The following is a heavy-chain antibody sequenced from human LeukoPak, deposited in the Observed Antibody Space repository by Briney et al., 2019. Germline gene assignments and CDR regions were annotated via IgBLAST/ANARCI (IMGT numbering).Heavy chain of an antibody. V-gene: IGHV3-21*01. Sequence: GGSLRLSCTASGFTFGDYAMNWVRQAPGKGLEWVSSISFSGSYIYYADSLRGRITISRDNTKNSLYLQMNSLRAEDTAVYYCARRATTERGHSYGLDYWGQGTLVTVSS. CDR1: GFTFGDYA. CDR3: ARRATTERGHSYGLDY. CDR2: ISFSGSYI. J-gene: IGHJ4*01. D-gene: IGHD5-18*01.